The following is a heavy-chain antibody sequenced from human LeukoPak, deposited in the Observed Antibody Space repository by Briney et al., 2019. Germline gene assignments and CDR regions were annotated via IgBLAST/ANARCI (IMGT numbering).Heavy chain of an antibody. CDR2: ISGSSAST. J-gene: IGHJ4*02. CDR1: GFTFSSYA. CDR3: AKTPSGIRFLGWSLDYFDY. V-gene: IGHV3-23*01. Sequence: GGSLRLSCAASGFTFSSYAMHWVRQAPGKGLEWVSAISGSSASTYYADSVKGRFTISRDNSKNTLYLQMNSLRAEDTAVYFCAKTPSGIRFLGWSLDYFDYWGQGTLVTVSS. D-gene: IGHD3-3*01.